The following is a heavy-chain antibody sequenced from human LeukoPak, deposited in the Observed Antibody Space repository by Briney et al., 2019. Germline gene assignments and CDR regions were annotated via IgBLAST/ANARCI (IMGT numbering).Heavy chain of an antibody. V-gene: IGHV1-18*01. J-gene: IGHJ5*02. D-gene: IGHD6-13*01. CDR1: GYTFISYG. Sequence: GASVKVSCKASGYTFISYGISWVRQAPGQGLEWMGWISGYNGNTDYAQKFQGRVTMTTDTSTSTVYMELRSLRSDDTAVYYCARDEQLLPKWFDRWGQGTLVTVSS. CDR2: ISGYNGNT. CDR3: ARDEQLLPKWFDR.